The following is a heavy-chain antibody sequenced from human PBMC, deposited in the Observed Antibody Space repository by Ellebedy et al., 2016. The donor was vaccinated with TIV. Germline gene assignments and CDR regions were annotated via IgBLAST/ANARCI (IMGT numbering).Heavy chain of an antibody. CDR3: AKATSYYGSGSYHTQLYFDY. V-gene: IGHV3-23*01. CDR1: GFTFSSYA. D-gene: IGHD3-10*01. CDR2: ISGSGGST. J-gene: IGHJ4*02. Sequence: PGGSLRLSCAASGFTFSSYAMSWVRQAPGKGLEWVSVISGSGGSTYYADSVKGRFTISRDNSKTTLYLQMNSLRAEDTAVYYCAKATSYYGSGSYHTQLYFDYWGKGTLVTVSS.